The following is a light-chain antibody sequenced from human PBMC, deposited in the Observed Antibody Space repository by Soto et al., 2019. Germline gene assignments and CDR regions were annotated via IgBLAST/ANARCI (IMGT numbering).Light chain of an antibody. CDR2: DAS. CDR3: QQRSDWPLT. Sequence: EIVLTQSPATLSLSPGEGATLSCRASQYVSSYLAWYQQKPGQTPRLLIYDASNRATDIPARFSGSGSGTDFTLTISSLEPEDFAVYYCQQRSDWPLTFGGGTKVEIK. V-gene: IGKV3-11*01. CDR1: QYVSSY. J-gene: IGKJ4*01.